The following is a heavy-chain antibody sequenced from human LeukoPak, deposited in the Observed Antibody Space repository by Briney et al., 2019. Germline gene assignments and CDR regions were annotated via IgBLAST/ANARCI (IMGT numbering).Heavy chain of an antibody. CDR2: ISYDGSNK. CDR1: GFTFSSYG. Sequence: PGGSLRLSCAASGFTFSSYGMHWVRQAPGKGLEWVAVISYDGSNKCYADSVKGRFTISRDNSKNTLYLQMNSLRAEDTAVYYCAKGYKDLGEWESRDYYGMDVWGQGTTVTVSS. D-gene: IGHD3-10*01. V-gene: IGHV3-30*18. CDR3: AKGYKDLGEWESRDYYGMDV. J-gene: IGHJ6*02.